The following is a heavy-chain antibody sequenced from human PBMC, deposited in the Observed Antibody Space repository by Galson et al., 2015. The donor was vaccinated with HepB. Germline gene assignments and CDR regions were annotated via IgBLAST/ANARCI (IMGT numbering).Heavy chain of an antibody. D-gene: IGHD2-2*01. CDR3: AKVVSIVVVPAAMVV. V-gene: IGHV3-23*01. Sequence: SLRLSCAASGFTFSSYAMSWVRQAPGKGLEWVSAISSSGGSTYYADSVKGRFTISRDNSKNTLYLQMNSLRAEDTAVYYCAKVVSIVVVPAAMVVWGQGTTVTVSS. CDR1: GFTFSSYA. J-gene: IGHJ6*02. CDR2: ISSSGGST.